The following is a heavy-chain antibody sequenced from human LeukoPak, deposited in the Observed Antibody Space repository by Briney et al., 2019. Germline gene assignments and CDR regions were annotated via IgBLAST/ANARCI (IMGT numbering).Heavy chain of an antibody. Sequence: ASVKVSCKASGYTFTGYYMHWVRQAPGQGLEWMGRINPNSGGPNYAQKFQGRVTMTRDTSISTAYMELSRLRSDDTAMYYCARAVAPYYFDYWGQGTLVTVSS. D-gene: IGHD5-12*01. CDR1: GYTFTGYY. CDR2: INPNSGGP. V-gene: IGHV1-2*06. J-gene: IGHJ4*02. CDR3: ARAVAPYYFDY.